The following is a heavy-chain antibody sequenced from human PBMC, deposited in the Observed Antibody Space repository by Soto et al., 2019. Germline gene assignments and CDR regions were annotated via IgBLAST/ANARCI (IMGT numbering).Heavy chain of an antibody. CDR3: ARLVFHCLRGSCDDYSFYGLDV. D-gene: IGHD2-15*01. V-gene: IGHV4-39*01. J-gene: IGHJ6*02. CDR1: GFSISSTDRY. CDR2: IYFAGST. Sequence: SETLSLTCTVSGFSISSTDRYLGWVRQPPGKGLEWLGSIYFAGSTFHNPALKSRATISVDTSRNQFSLRLTTVTASDTAVYYCARLVFHCLRGSCDDYSFYGLDVWGQGTTVTVSS.